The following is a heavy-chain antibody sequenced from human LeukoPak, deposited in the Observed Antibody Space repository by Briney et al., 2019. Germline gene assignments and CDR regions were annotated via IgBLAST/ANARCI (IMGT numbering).Heavy chain of an antibody. CDR2: ISGSGGNT. J-gene: IGHJ4*02. V-gene: IGHV3-23*01. Sequence: GGSLRLSCAASGFTFSTYAMTWVRQAPGKGLEWVSAISGSGGNTYYADSVKGRFTISRDSSKNTVFLQMKSLRAEDTALYYWAMDRGYWGQGTLVTVSP. CDR1: GFTFSTYA. D-gene: IGHD1-26*01. CDR3: AMDRGY.